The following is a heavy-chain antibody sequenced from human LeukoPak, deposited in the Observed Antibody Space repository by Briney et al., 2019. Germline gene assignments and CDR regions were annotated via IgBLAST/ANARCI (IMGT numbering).Heavy chain of an antibody. CDR1: GFTFSSYA. CDR3: AKDTTRYFDWLLFPFDY. V-gene: IGHV3-23*01. D-gene: IGHD3-9*01. Sequence: PGGSLRLSCAASGFTFSSYAMSWVRQAPGKGLEWVSAISGSGGSTYYADSAKGRFTISRDNSKNTLYLQMNSLRAEDTAVYYCAKDTTRYFDWLLFPFDYWGQGTLVTVSS. J-gene: IGHJ4*02. CDR2: ISGSGGST.